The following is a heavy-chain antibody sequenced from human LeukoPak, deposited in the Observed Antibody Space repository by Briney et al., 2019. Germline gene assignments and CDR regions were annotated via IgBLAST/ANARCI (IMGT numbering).Heavy chain of an antibody. D-gene: IGHD3-9*01. Sequence: GASVKVSCKASGYTFTSNYMHWVRQAPGQGLEWMGIINPSGGDTRNAQKFQGRVIMTRDMSTSTVYMELSSLRSEDTAVYYCARGDELRYFDWLLGFDYWGQGTLVTVSS. J-gene: IGHJ4*02. V-gene: IGHV1-46*01. CDR3: ARGDELRYFDWLLGFDY. CDR2: INPSGGDT. CDR1: GYTFTSNY.